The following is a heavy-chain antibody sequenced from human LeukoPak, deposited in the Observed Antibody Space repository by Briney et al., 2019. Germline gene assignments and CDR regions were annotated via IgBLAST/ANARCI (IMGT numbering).Heavy chain of an antibody. Sequence: ASVKVSCKASGYTFTSFDINWVRQAPGQGLEWMGWINPNSGGTNYAQKFQGRVTMTRDTSISTAYMELSRLRSDDTAVYYCARDQGSGSYANYWGQGTLVTVSS. CDR3: ARDQGSGSYANY. CDR2: INPNSGGT. CDR1: GYTFTSFD. D-gene: IGHD1-26*01. J-gene: IGHJ4*02. V-gene: IGHV1-2*02.